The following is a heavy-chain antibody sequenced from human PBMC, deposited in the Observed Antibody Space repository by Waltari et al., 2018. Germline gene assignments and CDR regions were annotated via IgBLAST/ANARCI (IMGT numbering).Heavy chain of an antibody. J-gene: IGHJ2*01. CDR1: GFTFSSYA. Sequence: EVQLLESGGGLVQPGGSLRLSCAASGFTFSSYAMSWVRQAPGKGLEWVSAISGSGGSTYYADSVKGRFTISRDNSKNTLYLQMNSLRAEDTAVYYCAKVYGCGSSSLDWYFDLWGRGTLVTVSS. D-gene: IGHD6-6*01. CDR3: AKVYGCGSSSLDWYFDL. V-gene: IGHV3-23*01. CDR2: ISGSGGST.